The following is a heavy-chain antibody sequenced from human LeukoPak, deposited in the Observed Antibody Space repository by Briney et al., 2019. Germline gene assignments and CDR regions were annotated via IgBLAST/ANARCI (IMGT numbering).Heavy chain of an antibody. CDR2: IVVGSGNT. J-gene: IGHJ4*02. D-gene: IGHD3-22*01. CDR3: AAVPRTYYYDSSGPTFDY. V-gene: IGHV1-58*01. Sequence: SVKVSCKASGFTFTSSAVQWVRQARGQRLKWIGWIVVGSGNTNYAQKLQERVTITRDMSTSTAYMELSSLRSEDTAVYYCAAVPRTYYYDSSGPTFDYWGQGTLVTVSS. CDR1: GFTFTSSA.